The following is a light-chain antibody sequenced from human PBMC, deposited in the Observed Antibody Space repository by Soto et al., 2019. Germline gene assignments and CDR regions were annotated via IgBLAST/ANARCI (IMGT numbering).Light chain of an antibody. Sequence: EIVMTQSPATLSVSPGERATLSCRASQSVSSNLAWYQQKPGQAPRLLTYGASTRATGIPARFSGSGSGTEFTLTISSLQSEDFAVYYCQQYNNWPPPETFGQGTKVDIK. CDR3: QQYNNWPPPET. J-gene: IGKJ1*01. CDR2: GAS. V-gene: IGKV3-15*01. CDR1: QSVSSN.